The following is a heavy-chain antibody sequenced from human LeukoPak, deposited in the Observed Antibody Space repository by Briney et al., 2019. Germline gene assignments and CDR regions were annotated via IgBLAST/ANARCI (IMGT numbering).Heavy chain of an antibody. CDR3: AREIIAAHNWFDP. D-gene: IGHD6-6*01. CDR2: FYTSGST. V-gene: IGHV4-61*02. J-gene: IGHJ5*02. Sequence: ASETLSLTCTVSGGSISSGSYSWSWIRQPAGKGLEWTGRFYTSGSTNYNPSLKSRVTISVDTSKNQFSLKLSSVTAADTAVYYCAREIIAAHNWFDPWGQGTLVTVSS. CDR1: GGSISSGSYS.